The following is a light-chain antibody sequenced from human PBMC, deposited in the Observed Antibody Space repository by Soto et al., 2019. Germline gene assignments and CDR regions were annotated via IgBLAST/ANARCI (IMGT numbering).Light chain of an antibody. Sequence: DIQMTQSPSSVSASVGDRVTMTCRASQGISNWLAWYQQKPGKAPKLLIYATSSLQSGVPSRFSGSGSGTLFTLAISSLQPEDFATYYCQQGNIFPTFGGGTKVEMK. J-gene: IGKJ4*01. CDR3: QQGNIFPT. CDR2: ATS. CDR1: QGISNW. V-gene: IGKV1-12*01.